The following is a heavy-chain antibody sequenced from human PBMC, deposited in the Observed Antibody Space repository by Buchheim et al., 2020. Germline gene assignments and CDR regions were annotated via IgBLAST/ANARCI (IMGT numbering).Heavy chain of an antibody. CDR3: INRAAYY. V-gene: IGHV3-30-3*01. J-gene: IGHJ4*02. D-gene: IGHD1-14*01. CDR2: ISYDGSNK. CDR1: GFTFSSYA. Sequence: QVQLVESGGGVVQPGRSLRLSCADSGFTFSSYAMHWVRQAPGKGLEWVAVISYDGSNKYYADSVKGRFTISRDNSKNTLYLQMNSLRAEDTAVYYCINRAAYYWGQGT.